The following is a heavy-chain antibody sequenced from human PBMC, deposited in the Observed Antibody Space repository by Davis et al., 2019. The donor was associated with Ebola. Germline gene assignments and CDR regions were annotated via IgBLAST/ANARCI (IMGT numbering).Heavy chain of an antibody. CDR1: GLSFSSYV. CDR3: AKIGVRHSGDY. CDR2: ASDTELNT. J-gene: IGHJ4*02. Sequence: PGGSLRLSCTASGLSFSSYVWYWVRQASGRGLEWIAASDTELNTNHADSVKGRFTISRENSRNTVFLQMNSLRVEDTAVYYWAKIGVRHSGDYWGQGTLVTVSS. V-gene: IGHV3-23*01. D-gene: IGHD3-10*01.